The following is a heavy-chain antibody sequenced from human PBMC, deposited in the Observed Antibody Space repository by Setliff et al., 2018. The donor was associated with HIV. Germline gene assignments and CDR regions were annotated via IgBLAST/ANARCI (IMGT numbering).Heavy chain of an antibody. CDR1: GFSLTTTGVG. Sequence: SGPTLVNPTQTLTLTCTFSGFSLTTTGVGVGWIRQPPGEALEWLALIFWNDDKHLSPSLRSRISITKDTSKNQVVLTMTNMDPVDTATYYCIYSSDWHTSRSCDFWGQGALVTVSS. D-gene: IGHD3-9*01. CDR2: IFWNDDK. CDR3: IYSSDWHTSRSCDF. J-gene: IGHJ4*02. V-gene: IGHV2-5*01.